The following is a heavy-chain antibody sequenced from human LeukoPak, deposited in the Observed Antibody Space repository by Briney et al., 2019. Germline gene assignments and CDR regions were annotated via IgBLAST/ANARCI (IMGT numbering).Heavy chain of an antibody. CDR2: IYTSGST. Sequence: PSETLSLTCTVSGGSISSYYWSWIRQPPWKGLEWIGRIYTSGSTNYNPSLKSRVTISVDTSKNQFSLKLSSVTAADTAVYYCARVLPSRAAHPLYYYYYMDVWGKGTTVTVSS. CDR3: ARVLPSRAAHPLYYYYYMDV. J-gene: IGHJ6*03. CDR1: GGSISSYY. V-gene: IGHV4-4*08. D-gene: IGHD6-25*01.